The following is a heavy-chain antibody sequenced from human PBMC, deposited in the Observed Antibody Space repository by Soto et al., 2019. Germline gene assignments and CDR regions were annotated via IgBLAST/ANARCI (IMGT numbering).Heavy chain of an antibody. V-gene: IGHV3-23*01. J-gene: IGHJ4*02. CDR1: GFTFSSYA. CDR3: AKDTPHLGEHRWGSFDY. Sequence: EVQLLESGGGLVQPGGSLRLSCAASGFTFSSYAMSWVRQAPGKGLEWVSAISGSGGSTYYADSVKGRFTISRDNSKNTLYLQMNGLRAEDTAGYYCAKDTPHLGEHRWGSFDYWGQGTLVTVSS. D-gene: IGHD3-16*01. CDR2: ISGSGGST.